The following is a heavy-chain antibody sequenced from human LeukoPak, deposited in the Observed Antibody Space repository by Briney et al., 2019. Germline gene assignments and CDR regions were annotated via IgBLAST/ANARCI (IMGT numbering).Heavy chain of an antibody. Sequence: SETLSLTCTVSGGSIRSYYWSWIRQPPGKGLELIGYVYYSGTANYNPSLESRVTILVDTSKNQFSLNLSSVTAADTAVYYCARTKSGWYYSDYWGQGTLVSVSS. CDR1: GGSIRSYY. CDR3: ARTKSGWYYSDY. V-gene: IGHV4-59*08. D-gene: IGHD6-19*01. J-gene: IGHJ4*02. CDR2: VYYSGTA.